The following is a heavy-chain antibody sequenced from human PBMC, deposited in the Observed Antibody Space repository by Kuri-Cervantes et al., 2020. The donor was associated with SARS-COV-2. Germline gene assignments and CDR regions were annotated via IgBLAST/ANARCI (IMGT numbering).Heavy chain of an antibody. CDR3: ARDEKRLAGRLKYFYYMDV. CDR1: GGSISSDSYY. CDR2: IYTSGST. V-gene: IGHV4-61*02. D-gene: IGHD6-6*01. J-gene: IGHJ6*03. Sequence: SETLSLTCTVSGGSISSDSYYWSWIRQPAGKGLEWIGRIYTSGSTNYNPSLKSRVTISVDTSKNQFSLKLSSVTAADTAVYYCARDEKRLAGRLKYFYYMDVWGKGTTVTVSS.